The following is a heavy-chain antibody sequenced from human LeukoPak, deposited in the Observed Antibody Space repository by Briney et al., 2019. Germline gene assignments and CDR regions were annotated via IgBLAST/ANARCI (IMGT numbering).Heavy chain of an antibody. V-gene: IGHV1-69*04. D-gene: IGHD2-2*01. CDR2: IIPILGIA. CDR3: ARDEAGDCSSTSCSLGY. Sequence: SVKVSCKASGSTFSSYAISWVRQAPGQGLEWMGRIIPILGIANYAQKFQGRVTITADKSTSTAYMELSSLRSEDTAVYYCARDEAGDCSSTSCSLGYWGQGTLVTVSS. J-gene: IGHJ4*02. CDR1: GSTFSSYA.